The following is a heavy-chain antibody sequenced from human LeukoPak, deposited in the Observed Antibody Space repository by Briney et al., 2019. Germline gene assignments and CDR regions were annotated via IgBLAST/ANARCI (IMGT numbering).Heavy chain of an antibody. CDR2: IYYSGST. CDR1: GGSISSSSYY. D-gene: IGHD2-2*01. V-gene: IGHV4-39*01. Sequence: PSETLSLTCTVSGGSISSSSYYWGWIRQPPGKGLEWIGSIYYSGSTYYNPSLKSRVTISVDTSKNQFSLKLSSVTAADTAVYYCARIVVPAAMSFDYWGQGTLVTVS. CDR3: ARIVVPAAMSFDY. J-gene: IGHJ4*02.